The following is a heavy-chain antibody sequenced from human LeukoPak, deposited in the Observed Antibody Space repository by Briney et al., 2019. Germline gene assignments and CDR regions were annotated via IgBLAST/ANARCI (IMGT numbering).Heavy chain of an antibody. CDR2: IYYSGST. CDR3: AREVGPLYGMDV. Sequence: SETLSLTCTVSGGSISSYYWSWIRQPPGKGLEWIGYIYYSGSTNYNPSLKSRVTISADTSKNQFSLKLSSVTAADTAVYYCAREVGPLYGMDVWGQGTTVTVSS. CDR1: GGSISSYY. V-gene: IGHV4-59*01. J-gene: IGHJ6*02. D-gene: IGHD2-15*01.